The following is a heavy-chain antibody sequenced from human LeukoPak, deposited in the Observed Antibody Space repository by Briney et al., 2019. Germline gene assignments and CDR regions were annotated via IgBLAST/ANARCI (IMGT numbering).Heavy chain of an antibody. J-gene: IGHJ4*02. Sequence: GGSLRLSCAASGFNFSKAWMSWVRQAPGKGLEWVGRIKSKTDGGTTDYAAPVKGRFTFSRDDSKNTLYLQMNSLKTEDTAVYYCTTEGPHSSASSLDYWGQGTLVTVSS. CDR2: IKSKTDGGTT. CDR1: GFNFSKAW. V-gene: IGHV3-15*01. CDR3: TTEGPHSSASSLDY. D-gene: IGHD2-2*01.